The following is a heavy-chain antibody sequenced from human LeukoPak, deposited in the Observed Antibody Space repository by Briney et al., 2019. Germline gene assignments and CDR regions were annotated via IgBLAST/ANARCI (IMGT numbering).Heavy chain of an antibody. Sequence: PGGSLRLSCAASGFSFSNYWMHWVRQAPGKGLVWVSRISTDGSSSSYADSVKGRFTIARDNAKNTLSLQMNSLRAEDTAVYYCARTRRGVIINYWGRGSLASVSS. J-gene: IGHJ4*02. V-gene: IGHV3-74*01. CDR3: ARTRRGVIINY. CDR2: ISTDGSSS. D-gene: IGHD3-10*01. CDR1: GFSFSNYW.